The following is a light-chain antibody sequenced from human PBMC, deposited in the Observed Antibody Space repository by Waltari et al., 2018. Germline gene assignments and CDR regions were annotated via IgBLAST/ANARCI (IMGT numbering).Light chain of an antibody. CDR3: QQYTNSPQMYT. V-gene: IGKV3-20*01. CDR2: GAS. Sequence: IRLTQSPATLSLSPGDRATVACTPSPRISTTYLAWYHHKPRQARRLLIYGASTRAPGIPDRFSGSGSGTDFTRTISRLEPEDLAVYYCQQYTNSPQMYTFGQGTKLEI. CDR1: PRISTTY. J-gene: IGKJ2*01.